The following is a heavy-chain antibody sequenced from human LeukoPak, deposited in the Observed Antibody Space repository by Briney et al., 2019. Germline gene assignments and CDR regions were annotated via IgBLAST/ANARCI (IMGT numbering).Heavy chain of an antibody. Sequence: KASETLSLTCTVSGGSFSSGSYYWSWIRQPAGKGLEWIGRIETSGSTNYNPSLKSRATISVDTSKNQFSLKVSSVTAADTAVYYCARGIRPYYYDSSGPYFDLWGRGTLVTVSS. D-gene: IGHD3-22*01. CDR3: ARGIRPYYYDSSGPYFDL. CDR1: GGSFSSGSYY. V-gene: IGHV4-61*02. CDR2: IETSGST. J-gene: IGHJ2*01.